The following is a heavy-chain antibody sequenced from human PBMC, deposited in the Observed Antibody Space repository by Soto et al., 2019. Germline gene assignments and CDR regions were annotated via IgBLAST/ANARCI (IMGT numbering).Heavy chain of an antibody. Sequence: GASVKVSCKVSGYTLTELSMHWVRQAPGKGLEWMGGFDPEDGETIYAQKFQGRVTMTEDTSTDTAYMELSSLRSEDTAVYYCATRYDFWSGYYFDYWGQGTLVTVSS. CDR2: FDPEDGET. CDR1: GYTLTELS. V-gene: IGHV1-24*01. J-gene: IGHJ4*02. D-gene: IGHD3-3*01. CDR3: ATRYDFWSGYYFDY.